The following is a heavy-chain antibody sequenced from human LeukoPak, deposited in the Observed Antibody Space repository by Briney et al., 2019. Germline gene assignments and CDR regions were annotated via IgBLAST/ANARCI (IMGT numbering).Heavy chain of an antibody. D-gene: IGHD3-10*01. CDR1: GYTFTTYG. CDR3: ARATMVRGVTFHPDY. CDR2: ISGYNGNT. J-gene: IGHJ4*02. V-gene: IGHV1-18*01. Sequence: ASVKVSCKPSGYTFTTYGITWVRQAPGQVLEWMGWISGYNGNTNYAQILQGRVSMTTDTYTSTAYMELGSLGSDDTAVYYCARATMVRGVTFHPDYWGQGTLVTVSS.